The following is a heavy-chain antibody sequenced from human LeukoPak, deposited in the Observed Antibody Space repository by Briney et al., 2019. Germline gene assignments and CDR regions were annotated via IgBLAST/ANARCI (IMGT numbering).Heavy chain of an antibody. CDR1: GFTFRSYG. Sequence: GGSLRLSCAASGFTFRSYGMHWLRQAPGKGLEWVAFIRYDGSNKYYADSMKGRFTISRDNSKNTLYLQMNSLRAEDTAIYYCARDGDGYYYMDVWGKGTTVTISS. CDR3: ARDGDGYYYMDV. CDR2: IRYDGSNK. V-gene: IGHV3-30*02. J-gene: IGHJ6*03. D-gene: IGHD3-3*01.